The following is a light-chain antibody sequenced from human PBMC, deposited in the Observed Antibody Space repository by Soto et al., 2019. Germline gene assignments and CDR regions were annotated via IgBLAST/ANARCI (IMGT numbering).Light chain of an antibody. V-gene: IGLV6-57*04. Sequence: NFMLTQPHSVSESPGKTVTISCTRSSGGSASNYVQWYQLRPGSAPTTVIYEDNQRPSGVPDRFSGSIDSSSNSASLTISGLKTEDEADYYCQSYDSGNPWVFGGGTKLTVL. CDR3: QSYDSGNPWV. J-gene: IGLJ3*02. CDR1: SGGSASNY. CDR2: EDN.